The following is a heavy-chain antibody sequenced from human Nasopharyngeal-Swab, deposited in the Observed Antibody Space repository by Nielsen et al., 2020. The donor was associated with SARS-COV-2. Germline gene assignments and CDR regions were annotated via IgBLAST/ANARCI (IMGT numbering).Heavy chain of an antibody. CDR3: TRDASGWSQY. V-gene: IGHV3-7*03. Sequence: GEFLKISCSASGFSISQFWMGWVRQAPGKGLEWVININEDGSEKYYLDSVKGRFTISRDNAKNSLYLQMDSLRADDTAVYYCTRDASGWSQYWGQGTLVTVSS. J-gene: IGHJ4*02. CDR2: INEDGSEK. CDR1: GFSISQFW. D-gene: IGHD6-19*01.